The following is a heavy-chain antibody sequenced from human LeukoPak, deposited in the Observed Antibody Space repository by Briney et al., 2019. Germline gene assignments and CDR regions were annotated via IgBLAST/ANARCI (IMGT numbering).Heavy chain of an antibody. J-gene: IGHJ3*02. CDR3: AKGGAYCSGDCEDSAFDI. CDR2: ISGSGGST. Sequence: GGSLRLSCAASGFTFSNYAMNWVRQAPGKELEWVSVISGSGGSTYYADSVKGRFTISRDNSKNTLYLQVSSLRADDTAVYYCAKGGAYCSGDCEDSAFDIWGQGTMVTVSS. CDR1: GFTFSNYA. D-gene: IGHD2-21*02. V-gene: IGHV3-23*01.